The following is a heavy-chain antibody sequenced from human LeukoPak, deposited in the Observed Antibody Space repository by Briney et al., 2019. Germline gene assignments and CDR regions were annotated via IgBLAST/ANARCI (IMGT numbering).Heavy chain of an antibody. D-gene: IGHD3-22*01. CDR2: INTNTGSP. Sequence: GASVKVSCKASGYTFTSYAMNWVRQAPGQGLEWMGWINTNTGSPTYAQGFTGRFVFSLDTSVSTAYLQISSLKAEDTAVYYCARSRGDYYYDSSGYPNPLDAFDIWGQGTMVTVSS. CDR3: ARSRGDYYYDSSGYPNPLDAFDI. J-gene: IGHJ3*02. CDR1: GYTFTSYA. V-gene: IGHV7-4-1*02.